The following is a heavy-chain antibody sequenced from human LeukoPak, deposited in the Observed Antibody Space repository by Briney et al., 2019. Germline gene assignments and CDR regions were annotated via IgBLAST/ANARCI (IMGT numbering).Heavy chain of an antibody. Sequence: ASVKVSCKASGYTFTSYDINWVRQATGQGLEWMGWVNPNSGNTGYAQKFQGRVTMTRNTSISTAYMELSSLRSEDTAVYYCARLHSSSWYNYYYYYMDVWGKGTTVTISS. J-gene: IGHJ6*03. V-gene: IGHV1-8*01. CDR3: ARLHSSSWYNYYYYYMDV. CDR1: GYTFTSYD. CDR2: VNPNSGNT. D-gene: IGHD6-13*01.